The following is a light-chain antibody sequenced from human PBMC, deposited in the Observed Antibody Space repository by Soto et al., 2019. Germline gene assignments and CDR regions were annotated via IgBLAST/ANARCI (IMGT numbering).Light chain of an antibody. Sequence: ETVLTQSPATLSLSPGERATLSCSASQSIRSNDLAWYRQTPVQAPGLLIYGASNRATGIPDRFSGSGSGTDFTLISSRLEPEAFALYYCQQYGSSPWSVGQGTKVEIK. CDR2: GAS. CDR1: QSIRSND. V-gene: IGKV3-20*01. CDR3: QQYGSSPWS. J-gene: IGKJ1*01.